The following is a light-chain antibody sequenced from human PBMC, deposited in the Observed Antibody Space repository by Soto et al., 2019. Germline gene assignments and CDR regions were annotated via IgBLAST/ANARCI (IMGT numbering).Light chain of an antibody. CDR1: NIGSKN. CDR2: YDD. CDR3: QVWHSSSDHVV. V-gene: IGLV3-21*04. Sequence: SYELTRSPSVSVAPGKTARITCGGNNIGSKNVQWYQQKPGQAPVLVIYYDDDRPSGIPERFSGSNSGNTATLTISRVEGGDEADYYCQVWHSSSDHVVFGGGTKLTVL. J-gene: IGLJ3*02.